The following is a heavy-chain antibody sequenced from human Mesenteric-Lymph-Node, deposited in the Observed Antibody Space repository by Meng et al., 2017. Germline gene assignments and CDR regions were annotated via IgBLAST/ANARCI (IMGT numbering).Heavy chain of an antibody. CDR1: GFTFSSYG. Sequence: GESLKISCAASGFTFSSYGMHWVRQAPGKGLEWVSVIYSGGSTYYADSVKGRFTISRHNSKNTLYLQMNSLRAEDTAVYYCAREGRVGAAAGTWSGYYYGMDVWGQGTTVTVSS. V-gene: IGHV3-53*04. CDR2: IYSGGST. D-gene: IGHD6-13*01. CDR3: AREGRVGAAAGTWSGYYYGMDV. J-gene: IGHJ6*02.